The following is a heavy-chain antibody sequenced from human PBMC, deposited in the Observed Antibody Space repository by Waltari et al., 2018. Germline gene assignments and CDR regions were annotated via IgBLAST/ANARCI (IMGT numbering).Heavy chain of an antibody. CDR3: ARHVSGPTRAAFDV. D-gene: IGHD6-19*01. CDR1: GFPAHTTH. CDR2: IPLGTNA. Sequence: EVQLVESGGGLIQPGGSLRLSCVGSGFPAHTTHMSWVRQVPGKGLEWVSNIPLGTNANYAESVRGRFTISRDNSKDTLYLQMNSLRVEDTAVYFCARHVSGPTRAAFDVWGQGTMVTVSP. J-gene: IGHJ3*01. V-gene: IGHV3-53*01.